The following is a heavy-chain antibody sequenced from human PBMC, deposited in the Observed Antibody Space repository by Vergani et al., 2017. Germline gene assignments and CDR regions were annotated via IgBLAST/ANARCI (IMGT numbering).Heavy chain of an antibody. CDR2: INHSGST. Sequence: QVQLPQWGAGLLKPSETLSLTCAVYGGSFSGYYWSWIRQPPGKGLEWIGEINHSGSTNYNPSLKSRVTISVDTSKNQFSLKLSSVTAADTAVYYCARGQGHRVTGGANWFDPWGQGTLVTVSS. D-gene: IGHD1-14*01. V-gene: IGHV4-34*01. CDR1: GGSFSGYY. J-gene: IGHJ5*02. CDR3: ARGQGHRVTGGANWFDP.